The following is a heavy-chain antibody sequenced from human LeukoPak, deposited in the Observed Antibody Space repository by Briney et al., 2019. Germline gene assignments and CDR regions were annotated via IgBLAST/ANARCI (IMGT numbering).Heavy chain of an antibody. CDR3: ARAPDDYDFWSGPFDY. J-gene: IGHJ4*02. CDR2: ISAYSGNT. CDR1: GSTSSNYG. D-gene: IGHD3-3*01. Sequence: ASVKVSCKASGSTSSNYGISWVRQAPGRGLEWMGWISAYSGNTNYAQNRQGRVTMTTDTSTSTAYMELRSLRSDDTAVYYCARAPDDYDFWSGPFDYWGRGTLVTVSS. V-gene: IGHV1-18*01.